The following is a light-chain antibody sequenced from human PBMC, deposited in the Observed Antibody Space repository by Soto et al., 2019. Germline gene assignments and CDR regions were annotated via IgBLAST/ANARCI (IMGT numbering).Light chain of an antibody. CDR1: QSVLYSSNNKNY. V-gene: IGKV4-1*01. J-gene: IGKJ1*01. CDR2: WAS. CDR3: QQYSNTPQS. Sequence: DIVMTQSPDSLAVSLGERATINCKSSQSVLYSSNNKNYLAWYQQKPGQPPRLLIYWASTRESGVPDRFSGSGSGTDFTLTISSLQAEDVAVYYCQQYSNTPQSFGQGTKVEI.